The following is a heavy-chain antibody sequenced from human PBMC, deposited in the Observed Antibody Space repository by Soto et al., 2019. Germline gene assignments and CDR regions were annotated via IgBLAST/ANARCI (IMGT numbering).Heavy chain of an antibody. CDR1: VYSFTSYW. J-gene: IGHJ4*02. CDR3: ARRKNEWLYYFDY. D-gene: IGHD3-3*01. V-gene: IGHV5-51*01. CDR2: IYPGDSDT. Sequence: GESLKISCKGSVYSFTSYWIGWVRQMPGKGLEWMGIIYPGDSDTRYSPSFQGQVTISADKSISTAYLQWSSLKASDTAMYYCARRKNEWLYYFDYWGQGTLVTVSS.